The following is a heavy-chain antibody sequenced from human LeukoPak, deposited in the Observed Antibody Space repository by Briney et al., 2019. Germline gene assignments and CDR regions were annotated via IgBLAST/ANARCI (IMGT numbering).Heavy chain of an antibody. CDR3: TIRTIIGSFDY. J-gene: IGHJ4*02. CDR1: GFTFSNAW. Sequence: PGGSLRLSCAASGFTFSNAWMSWVRQAPGKGLEWVGRIKSKTDGGTTDYAAPVTGRFTISRDDSKNTLYLQMNSLKTEDTAVYYCTIRTIIGSFDYWGQGTLVTLSS. CDR2: IKSKTDGGTT. D-gene: IGHD2-2*01. V-gene: IGHV3-15*01.